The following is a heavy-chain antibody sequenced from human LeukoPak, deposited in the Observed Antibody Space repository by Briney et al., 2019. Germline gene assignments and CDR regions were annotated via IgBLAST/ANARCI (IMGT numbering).Heavy chain of an antibody. CDR1: GFTFDDYA. V-gene: IGHV3-20*04. Sequence: GGSLRLSCAASGFTFDDYAMSWVRQASGEGLEWVSDINWNGGSTSYADSVKGRFTISRDNAKNSLYLQMNSLRAEDTAVYYCARDFRFLEDYWGQGTLVTVSS. D-gene: IGHD3-3*01. CDR2: INWNGGST. J-gene: IGHJ4*02. CDR3: ARDFRFLEDY.